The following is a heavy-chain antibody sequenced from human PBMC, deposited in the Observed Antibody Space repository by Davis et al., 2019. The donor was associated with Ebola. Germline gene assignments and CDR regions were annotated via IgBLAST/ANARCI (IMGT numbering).Heavy chain of an antibody. V-gene: IGHV3-21*01. J-gene: IGHJ4*02. CDR3: ARWDSNNLYWIAY. D-gene: IGHD2-8*02. CDR2: ITSNGYI. CDR1: AFTFSTYT. Sequence: GESLKISCAASAFTFSTYTMNWVRQAPGKGLEWVSSITSNGYIYYADSVKGRFTISRDNAKSSLYLQMNSLRAEDTAVYYCARWDSNNLYWIAYWGRGSLVIVSS.